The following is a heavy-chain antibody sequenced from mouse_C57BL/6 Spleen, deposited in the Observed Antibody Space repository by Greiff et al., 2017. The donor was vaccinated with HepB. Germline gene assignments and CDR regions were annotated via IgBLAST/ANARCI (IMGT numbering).Heavy chain of an antibody. V-gene: IGHV2-2*01. Sequence: QVQLKQSGPGLVQPSQSLSITCTVSGFSLTSYGVHWVRQSPGKGLEWLGVIWSGGSTDYNAAFISRLSISKDNSKSHVFFKMNSLQADDTAIYYCARNPYDYDLYYFDYWGPGTTLTVSS. CDR1: GFSLTSYG. CDR3: ARNPYDYDLYYFDY. CDR2: IWSGGST. J-gene: IGHJ2*01. D-gene: IGHD2-4*01.